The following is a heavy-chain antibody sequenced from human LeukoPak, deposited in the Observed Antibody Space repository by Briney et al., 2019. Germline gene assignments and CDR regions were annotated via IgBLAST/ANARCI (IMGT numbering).Heavy chain of an antibody. CDR2: IRGDGSAK. J-gene: IGHJ4*02. V-gene: IGHV3-7*01. Sequence: GGSLRLSCAASGFSFSTNWMAWVRQAPGKGLEWVGNIRGDGSAKFYGGSVKGRFTTSRDNSQNTLYLQMDSLRPEDTAVYYCASSHDSSGNDWGQGTLVTVSS. CDR3: ASSHDSSGND. D-gene: IGHD3-22*01. CDR1: GFSFSTNW.